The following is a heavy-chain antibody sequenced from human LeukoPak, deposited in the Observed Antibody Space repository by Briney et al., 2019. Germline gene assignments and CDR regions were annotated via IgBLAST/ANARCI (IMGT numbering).Heavy chain of an antibody. CDR3: ARDSCSGGSCYQKYFDY. CDR2: ISAFNGNT. D-gene: IGHD2-15*01. V-gene: IGHV1-18*01. Sequence: GASVKVSCKASGYTFTSYGISWVRQAPGQGLEWMGWISAFNGNTNYAQKLQGRVTMTTDTSTSTAYMELRSLRSDDTAVYYCARDSCSGGSCYQKYFDYWGQGTLVTVSS. J-gene: IGHJ4*02. CDR1: GYTFTSYG.